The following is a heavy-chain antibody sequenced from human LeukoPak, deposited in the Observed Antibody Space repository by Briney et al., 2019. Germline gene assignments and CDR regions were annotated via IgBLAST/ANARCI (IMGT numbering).Heavy chain of an antibody. Sequence: GGSLRLSCAASGFTFSNYWMSWVRQAPGKGLEWVANIKEDGTEKYYVDYVKGRFTISRDNAKNSMYLQMTSLRAEDTAVYYCARGGCRPDYWGQGTLVTVSS. D-gene: IGHD2-8*01. J-gene: IGHJ4*02. CDR2: IKEDGTEK. CDR1: GFTFSNYW. V-gene: IGHV3-7*05. CDR3: ARGGCRPDY.